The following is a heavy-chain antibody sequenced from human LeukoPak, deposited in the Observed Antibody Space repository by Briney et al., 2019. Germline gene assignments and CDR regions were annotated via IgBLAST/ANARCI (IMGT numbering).Heavy chain of an antibody. CDR1: GGTFSSYA. J-gene: IGHJ6*03. V-gene: IGHV1-69*05. CDR2: IIPIFVTA. D-gene: IGHD1-26*01. Sequence: SVKVSCKASGGTFSSYAISWVRQAPGQGLEWMGGIIPIFVTANYAQKFQGRVTITTDESTSTAYMELSSLRSEDTAVYYCAREAGSGSYYLLTGYYYMDVWGKGTTVTVSS. CDR3: AREAGSGSYYLLTGYYYMDV.